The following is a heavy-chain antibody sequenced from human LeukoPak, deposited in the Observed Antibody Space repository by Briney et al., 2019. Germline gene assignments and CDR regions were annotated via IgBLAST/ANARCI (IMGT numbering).Heavy chain of an antibody. CDR1: GFTFSSYA. J-gene: IGHJ4*02. CDR2: LKGGGKT. V-gene: IGHV3-23*01. CDR3: ARASWISTADAVW. D-gene: IGHD2-2*03. Sequence: GGSLRLSCAASGFTFSSYAMSWVRPAPGRGLEWVSSLKGGGKTVYADSVKGRFTFSRDNSRNTVYLQLNNLRVEDTAIYYCARASWISTADAVWWGQGTQVTVSS.